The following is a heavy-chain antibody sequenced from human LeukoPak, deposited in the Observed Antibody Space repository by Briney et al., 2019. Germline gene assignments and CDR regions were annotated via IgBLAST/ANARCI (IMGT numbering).Heavy chain of an antibody. CDR1: GFTFSSYA. CDR3: AKSPSSSWYTGCD. J-gene: IGHJ4*02. D-gene: IGHD6-13*01. CDR2: ISGSGGST. V-gene: IGHV3-23*01. Sequence: GGSLRLSCAASGFTFSSYAMSWVRQAPGKGLEWVSAISGSGGSTYYADSVKSRFTISRDNSKNTLYLQMNSLRAEDTAVYYCAKSPSSSWYTGCDWGQGTLVTVSS.